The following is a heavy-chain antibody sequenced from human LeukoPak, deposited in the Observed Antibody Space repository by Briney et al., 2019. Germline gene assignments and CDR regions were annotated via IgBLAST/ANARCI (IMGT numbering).Heavy chain of an antibody. V-gene: IGHV7-4-1*02. CDR3: AGEDYFDTSGYASWRFDI. CDR1: GYTFTSYA. D-gene: IGHD3-22*01. CDR2: INTNTGNP. Sequence: ASVKVSCKASGYTFTSYAMNWVRQAPGQGLEWMGWINTNTGNPTYAQGFTGRFVFSLDTSVSTAYLQISSLKAEDTAVYYCAGEDYFDTSGYASWRFDIWGQGTMVTVSS. J-gene: IGHJ3*02.